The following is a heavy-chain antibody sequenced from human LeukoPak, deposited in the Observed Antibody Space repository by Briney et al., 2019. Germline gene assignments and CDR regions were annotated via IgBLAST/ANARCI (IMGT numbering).Heavy chain of an antibody. CDR3: ARGISWNYGSFDY. CDR1: GFTCSSYW. J-gene: IGHJ4*02. Sequence: PGGSLILCCAGSGFTCSSYWMSWVRHAPGKGLESIREINHRGSTNYNPSLKSRVTISVDTSKNQFSLKLNSVTAADTAVYYCARGISWNYGSFDYWGQGTLVTVSS. CDR2: INHRGST. D-gene: IGHD1-7*01. V-gene: IGHV4-34*01.